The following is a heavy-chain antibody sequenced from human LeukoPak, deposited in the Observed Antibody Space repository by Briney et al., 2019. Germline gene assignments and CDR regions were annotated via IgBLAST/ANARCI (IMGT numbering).Heavy chain of an antibody. CDR1: GGSFSGYY. Sequence: PSETLSLTCAVYGGSFSGYYWSWIRQPPGKGLEWIGEINHSGSTNYNPSLKSRVTISVDTSKNQFSLKLSSVTAADTAVYYCATGAVAANGWFDPWGQGTLVTVSS. V-gene: IGHV4-34*01. CDR2: INHSGST. CDR3: ATGAVAANGWFDP. D-gene: IGHD2-15*01. J-gene: IGHJ5*02.